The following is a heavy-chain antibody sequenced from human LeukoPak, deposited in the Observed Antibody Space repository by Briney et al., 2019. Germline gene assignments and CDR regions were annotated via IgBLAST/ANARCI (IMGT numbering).Heavy chain of an antibody. CDR1: GFTFSSYW. Sequence: GGSLRLSCAASGFTFSSYWMSWVRQAPGKGLEWVANIRQDGNDIKYVDSVKGRFTISRDNAKNSLYLQMNSLRAEDTAVYYCARLYGSGSLWFDPWGQGTLVTVSS. V-gene: IGHV3-7*02. D-gene: IGHD3-10*01. J-gene: IGHJ5*02. CDR2: IRQDGNDI. CDR3: ARLYGSGSLWFDP.